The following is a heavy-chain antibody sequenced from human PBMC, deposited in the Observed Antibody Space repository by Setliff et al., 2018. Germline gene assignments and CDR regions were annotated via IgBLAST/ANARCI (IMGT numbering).Heavy chain of an antibody. J-gene: IGHJ4*02. V-gene: IGHV4-59*01. CDR1: DGSLSTYY. CDR3: ARGGTFRYFDF. CDR2: VYYSGTA. D-gene: IGHD5-12*01. Sequence: SETLSLTCTVSDGSLSTYYWSWIRQPPGKGLEFIGYVYYSGTANYSPSLRSRLTISVDTPKNQFSLKLRSVTAADTAVYYCARGGTFRYFDFWGQGAPVTAPQ.